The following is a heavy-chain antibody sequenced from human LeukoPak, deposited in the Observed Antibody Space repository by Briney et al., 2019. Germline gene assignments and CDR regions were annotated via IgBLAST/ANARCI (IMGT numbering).Heavy chain of an antibody. CDR2: ISQDGREK. CDR3: ARYASPLEGMDV. J-gene: IGHJ6*02. Sequence: GESLRLSCTASQFTFSSYWMNWVRQAPGKGLEWVANISQDGREKNYVNSVKGRCTISRDNAKDSLYLQMNSLRAGDTAVYYCARYASPLEGMDVWGQGTTVTVSS. V-gene: IGHV3-7*04. CDR1: QFTFSSYW.